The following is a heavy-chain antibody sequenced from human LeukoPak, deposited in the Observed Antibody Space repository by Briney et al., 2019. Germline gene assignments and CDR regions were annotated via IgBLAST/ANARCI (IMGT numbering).Heavy chain of an antibody. J-gene: IGHJ6*03. D-gene: IGHD2-2*01. CDR2: IYTSGST. CDR3: ARDQVVVVPAARHYYYYTDV. Sequence: PSQTLSLTCTVSGGSISSGSYYWSWIRQPAGKGLEWIGRIYTSGSTNYNPSLKSRVTISVDTSKNQFSLKLSSVTAADTAVYYCARDQVVVVPAARHYYYYTDVWGKGTTVTVSS. V-gene: IGHV4-61*02. CDR1: GGSISSGSYY.